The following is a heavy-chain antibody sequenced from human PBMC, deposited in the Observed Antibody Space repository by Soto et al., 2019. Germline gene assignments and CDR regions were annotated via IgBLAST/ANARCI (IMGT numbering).Heavy chain of an antibody. V-gene: IGHV1-69*13. CDR1: GGTFSSYA. J-gene: IGHJ6*02. CDR2: IIPIFGTA. CDR3: ASVETQRYYYGMDV. D-gene: IGHD2-15*01. Sequence: VKVSCKASGGTFSSYAISWVRQAPGQGLEWMGGIIPIFGTADYAQKFQGRVAITADESTGTAYMELSSLRSEDTAVYYCASVETQRYYYGMDVWGQGTTVTVSS.